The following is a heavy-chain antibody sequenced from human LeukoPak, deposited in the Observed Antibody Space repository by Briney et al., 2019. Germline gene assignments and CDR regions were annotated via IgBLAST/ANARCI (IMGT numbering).Heavy chain of an antibody. CDR3: ARRSDVDYGGYYYYGMDV. CDR2: IYPGDSDT. D-gene: IGHD4-23*01. Sequence: GESLKISCKGSGYSFTSYWIGWVRQMPGKGLEWMGIIYPGDSDTRYSPSFQGQVTISTDKSISTAYLQWSSLKASDTAMYYCARRSDVDYGGYYYYGMDVWGQGTTVTVSS. J-gene: IGHJ6*02. V-gene: IGHV5-51*01. CDR1: GYSFTSYW.